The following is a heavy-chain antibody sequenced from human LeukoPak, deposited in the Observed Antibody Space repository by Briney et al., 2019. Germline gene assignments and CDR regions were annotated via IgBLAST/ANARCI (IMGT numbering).Heavy chain of an antibody. CDR1: GFTFSSYA. Sequence: GGSLRLSCAASGFTFSSYAMSWVRQAPGKGVEWVSAISGSGGSTYYADSVKGRFTISRDNSKNTLYLQMNSLRAEDTAVYYCAKFSGSPYYYYYYMDVWGKGTTVTVSS. CDR2: ISGSGGST. V-gene: IGHV3-23*01. CDR3: AKFSGSPYYYYYYMDV. J-gene: IGHJ6*03. D-gene: IGHD1-26*01.